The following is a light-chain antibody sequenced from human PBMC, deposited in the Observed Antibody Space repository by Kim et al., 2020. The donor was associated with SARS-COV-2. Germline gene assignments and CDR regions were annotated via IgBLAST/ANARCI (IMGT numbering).Light chain of an antibody. CDR3: QQRSNWPPIT. Sequence: APGERATLSCRARQSVSSYLAWYQQKPGQAPRLLIYDASNRATGVPPRFSGSGSGTDFTLTISSLESEDVAIYYCQQRSNWPPITFGQGTRLEIK. CDR1: QSVSSY. J-gene: IGKJ5*01. CDR2: DAS. V-gene: IGKV3-11*01.